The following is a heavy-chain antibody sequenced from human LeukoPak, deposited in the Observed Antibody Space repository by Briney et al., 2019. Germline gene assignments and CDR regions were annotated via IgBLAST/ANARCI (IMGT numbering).Heavy chain of an antibody. CDR2: IYDSGST. Sequence: SETLSLTCTVSGGSINNYYWSWIRQPPGKGLEWIGYIYDSGSTKYNPSLKSRVTISVDTSKNQFSLRLSSVTAADTAVYYCARAIVVPSGWFDPWGQGTLVTVSS. CDR1: GGSINNYY. CDR3: ARAIVVPSGWFDP. D-gene: IGHD2-2*01. J-gene: IGHJ5*02. V-gene: IGHV4-59*01.